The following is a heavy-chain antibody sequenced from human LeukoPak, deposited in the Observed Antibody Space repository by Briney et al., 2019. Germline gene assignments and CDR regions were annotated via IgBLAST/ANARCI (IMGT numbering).Heavy chain of an antibody. Sequence: AGGSLRLSCAASGFTFSNYGMHWVRQAQGRGLVWVSRIANDVTTTSYADSVRGRFTISRDNAKSTLYLQMNSLRAEDTAVYYCAREYWGSSFDYWGQGTLVSVSS. CDR2: IANDVTTT. CDR3: AREYWGSSFDY. D-gene: IGHD2-15*01. J-gene: IGHJ4*02. V-gene: IGHV3-74*01. CDR1: GFTFSNYG.